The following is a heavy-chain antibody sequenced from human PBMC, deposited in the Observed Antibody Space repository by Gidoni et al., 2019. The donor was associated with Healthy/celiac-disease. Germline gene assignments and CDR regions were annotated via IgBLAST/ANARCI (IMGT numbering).Heavy chain of an antibody. V-gene: IGHV4-34*01. CDR1: GGSFSGYY. J-gene: IGHJ5*02. Sequence: QVQLQQWGAGLLKPSETLSLTCAVYGGSFSGYYWSWIRQPPGKGLEWIGEINHSGSTNYNPSLKSRVTISVDTSKNQFSLKLSSVTAADTAVYYCARGWIGVTMIVTWGQGTLVTVSS. D-gene: IGHD3-22*01. CDR2: INHSGST. CDR3: ARGWIGVTMIVT.